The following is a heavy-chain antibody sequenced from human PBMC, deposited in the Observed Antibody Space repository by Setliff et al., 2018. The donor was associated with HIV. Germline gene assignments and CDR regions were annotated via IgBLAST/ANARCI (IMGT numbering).Heavy chain of an antibody. CDR1: GFTFINYY. CDR2: FSPGSGVT. Sequence: ASVKVSCKASGFTFINYYIHGVRQAPGQGREWIGRFSPGSGVTTVVAQKFQGRVTMTRDASSTTAYMEVNRLTSDDTAVYYCAKGQGPVDYWGQGTLVTVSS. CDR3: AKGQGPVDY. V-gene: IGHV1-2*06. J-gene: IGHJ4*02.